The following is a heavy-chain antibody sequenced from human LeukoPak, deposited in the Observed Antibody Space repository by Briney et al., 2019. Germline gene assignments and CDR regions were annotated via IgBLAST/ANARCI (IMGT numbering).Heavy chain of an antibody. CDR2: IYYSGST. D-gene: IGHD2-2*02. Sequence: SETLSLTCTVSGGSISSGDYYWSWIRQPPGKGLEWIGYIYYSGSTSYNPSLKSRVTILVDTSKNQFSLKLSSMTAADTAVYYCARVGRRYCSSTSCYRGGSHYYYYYMDVWGKGTTVTVSS. CDR3: ARVGRRYCSSTSCYRGGSHYYYYYMDV. V-gene: IGHV4-30-4*08. J-gene: IGHJ6*03. CDR1: GGSISSGDYY.